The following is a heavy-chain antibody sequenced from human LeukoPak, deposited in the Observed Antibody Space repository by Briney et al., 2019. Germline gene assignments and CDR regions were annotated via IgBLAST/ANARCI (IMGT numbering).Heavy chain of an antibody. CDR1: GFTFSSYA. V-gene: IGHV3-30*04. CDR3: ARDESGSYFY. CDR2: ISYDGSNK. J-gene: IGHJ4*02. D-gene: IGHD1-26*01. Sequence: GGSLRLSCAASGFTFSSYAMHWVRQAPGKGLEWVAVISYDGSNKYYADSVKGRFTISRDNSKNTLYLQMNSLRAEDTAVYYCARDESGSYFYWGQGTLVTVSS.